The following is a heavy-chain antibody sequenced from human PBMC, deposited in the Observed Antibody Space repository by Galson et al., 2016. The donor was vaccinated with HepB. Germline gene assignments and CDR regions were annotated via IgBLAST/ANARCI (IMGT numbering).Heavy chain of an antibody. CDR3: ARFIASPWNDYYYYGMDV. J-gene: IGHJ6*04. CDR2: ISNDGSNK. V-gene: IGHV3-30-3*01. CDR1: GFIFNDYA. D-gene: IGHD1-1*01. Sequence: SLRLSCAASGFIFNDYAMHWVRQAPGKGLEWLAVISNDGSNKYFADSVKGRFTISRDNSKNTLYLQMNSLRAEDTAVYYCARFIASPWNDYYYYGMDVWGKGTTVTVSS.